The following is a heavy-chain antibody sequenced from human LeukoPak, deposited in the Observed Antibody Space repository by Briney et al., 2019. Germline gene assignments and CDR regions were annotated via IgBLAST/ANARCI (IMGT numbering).Heavy chain of an antibody. CDR2: ISYDGSNK. CDR3: ARSYYDYGDFKDDY. Sequence: GGSLRLSCAASGFTFSSYAMHWVRPAPGKGLEGVAVISYDGSNKYYADSVKGRFTISRDNSKNTLYLQMNSLRAEDTAVYYCARSYYDYGDFKDDYWGQGTLVTVSS. J-gene: IGHJ4*02. V-gene: IGHV3-30*04. D-gene: IGHD4-17*01. CDR1: GFTFSSYA.